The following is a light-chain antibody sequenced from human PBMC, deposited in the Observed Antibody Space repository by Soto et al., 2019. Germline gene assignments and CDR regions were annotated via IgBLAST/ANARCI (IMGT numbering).Light chain of an antibody. CDR3: SSYAGSKYWL. J-gene: IGLJ2*01. CDR1: SGDIGTYKY. CDR2: EVT. Sequence: QSALTQPPSASGSLGQSVTISCTGTSGDIGTYKYVSWYQHLPGQAPKLIIYEVTERPSGVPDRFSGSKSGNTASLTVSGLQTDDEADYYCSSYAGSKYWLFGAGTKLTVL. V-gene: IGLV2-8*01.